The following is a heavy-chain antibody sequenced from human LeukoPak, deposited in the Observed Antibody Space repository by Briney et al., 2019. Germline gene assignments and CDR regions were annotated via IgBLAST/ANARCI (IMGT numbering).Heavy chain of an antibody. CDR3: AKMEGFYFGSGSYRAEYFQH. CDR1: GFTVSSNY. D-gene: IGHD3-10*01. V-gene: IGHV3-23*01. J-gene: IGHJ1*01. CDR2: VSGSGGST. Sequence: GGSLRLSCAASGFTVSSNYMNWVRQAPGKGLEWVSAVSGSGGSTYYADSVKGRFTISRDNSKSTLYLQMNSLRAEDTAVYYCAKMEGFYFGSGSYRAEYFQHWGQGTLVTVSS.